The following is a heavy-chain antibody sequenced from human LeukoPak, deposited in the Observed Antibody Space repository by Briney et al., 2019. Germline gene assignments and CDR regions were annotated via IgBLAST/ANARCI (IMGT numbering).Heavy chain of an antibody. J-gene: IGHJ4*02. D-gene: IGHD6-13*01. CDR2: IYYSGPT. V-gene: IGHV4-59*01. Sequence: SETLSLTCTVSGGSISSYYWSWIRQPPGKGLEWTGHIYYSGPTNYNPSLKSRVTISVDTSKKQFSLKLSSVTAADTAVYYCARVASLAYSSSWYYFDYWGQGTLVTVSS. CDR3: ARVASLAYSSSWYYFDY. CDR1: GGSISSYY.